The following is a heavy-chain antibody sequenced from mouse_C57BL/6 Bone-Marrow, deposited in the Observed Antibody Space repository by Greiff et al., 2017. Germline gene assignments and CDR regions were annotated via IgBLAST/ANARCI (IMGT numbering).Heavy chain of an antibody. Sequence: EVQGVESGGGLVKPGGSLKLSCAASGFTFSSYAMSWVRQTPEKRLEWVATISDGGSYTYYPDNVKGRFTISRDNANNNLYLQMSHLKSEDTAMYYCARGLTGYFDYWGQGTTLTVSS. CDR1: GFTFSSYA. CDR3: ARGLTGYFDY. J-gene: IGHJ2*01. V-gene: IGHV5-4*01. CDR2: ISDGGSYT.